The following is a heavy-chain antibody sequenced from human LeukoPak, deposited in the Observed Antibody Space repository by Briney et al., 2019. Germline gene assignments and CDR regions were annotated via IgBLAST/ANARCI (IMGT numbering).Heavy chain of an antibody. CDR1: GASISAFH. V-gene: IGHV4-4*07. CDR2: IYSSGST. CDR3: ARKDGDY. Sequence: SESLSLSCAVPGASISAFHWSWFRQPAGKRLEWIGLIYSSGSTLLNPSLKTRAAMSLDLTKNQLSLRLTSLTAADTAMYYCARKDGDYWGQGTLVTVSS. J-gene: IGHJ4*02.